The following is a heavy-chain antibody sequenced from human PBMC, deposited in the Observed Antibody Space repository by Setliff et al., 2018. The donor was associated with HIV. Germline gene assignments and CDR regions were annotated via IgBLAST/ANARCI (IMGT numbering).Heavy chain of an antibody. J-gene: IGHJ5*02. V-gene: IGHV4-4*07. CDR3: ARDRHSSGLGSYGP. Sequence: SETLSLTCTISGGSFSSYRWSWIRQSAGRGLEWIGRIDSSGTTDYKPSLKGRVAISVDTSRNQFSLRVTSVTAADTAVYFCARDRHSSGLGSYGPWGPGILVTVSS. D-gene: IGHD3-10*01. CDR1: GGSFSSYR. CDR2: IDSSGTT.